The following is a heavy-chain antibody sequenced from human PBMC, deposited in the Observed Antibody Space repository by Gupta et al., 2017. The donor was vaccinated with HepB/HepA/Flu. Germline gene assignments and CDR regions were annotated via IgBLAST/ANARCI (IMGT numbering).Heavy chain of an antibody. CDR2: FVPEVVTT. CDR1: GHTVTQLF. CDR3: TTARLHANASLVG. V-gene: IGHV1-24*01. J-gene: IGHJ6*01. Sequence: QVQLIQSGAEVKSPGASVKVSCKISGHTVTQLFTQWVRQAPGKGLEWMGGFVPEVVTTVYTQKFQGSVTMSEDTSTETAYMEVTTLRSEDAAVYYCTTARLHANASLVGWGQRPMV. D-gene: IGHD4-11*01.